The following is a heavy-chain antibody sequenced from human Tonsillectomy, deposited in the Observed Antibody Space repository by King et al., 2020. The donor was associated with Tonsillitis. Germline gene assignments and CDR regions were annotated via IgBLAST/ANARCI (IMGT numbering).Heavy chain of an antibody. CDR3: AGGGPLSNFFDI. CDR1: GGTFTTYA. D-gene: IGHD3-16*02. CDR2: IIPIFGTT. V-gene: IGHV1-69*01. J-gene: IGHJ3*02. Sequence: QVQLVESGAEVKKPGSSVKVSCKASGGTFTTYAISWVRQAPGQGLEWMGVIIPIFGTTNYAQKFHGIVTITADEFTNTVYMEMSSLRSEDTAVYYCAGGGPLSNFFDIWGQGTVVTVPS.